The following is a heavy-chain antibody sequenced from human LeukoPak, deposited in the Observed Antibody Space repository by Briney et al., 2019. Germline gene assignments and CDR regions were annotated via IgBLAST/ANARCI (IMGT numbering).Heavy chain of an antibody. D-gene: IGHD2-2*01. V-gene: IGHV4-39*01. Sequence: SETLSLTCTVSGGSISSGSYYWGWIRQPPGKGLEWIGSIYYSGSTYYNPSLKSRVTISVDTSKSQFSLRLSSVTAADTAVFYCARQGRGIQLQTYFDYWGQGTLVTVSS. CDR1: GGSISSGSYY. J-gene: IGHJ4*02. CDR2: IYYSGST. CDR3: ARQGRGIQLQTYFDY.